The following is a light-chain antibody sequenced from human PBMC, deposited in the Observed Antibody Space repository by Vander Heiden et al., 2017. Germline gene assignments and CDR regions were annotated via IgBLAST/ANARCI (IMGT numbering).Light chain of an antibody. CDR3: QQRSNWPPGGA. J-gene: IGKJ2*01. Sequence: EIVLTQSPATLSLSPGERATLSCRASQSVSSYLAWYQQKPGQAPRLLIYDASNRATGIPARFSGSGSGTDFTLTISSLEPEDFAVYYCQQRSNWPPGGAFGQWTKLEIK. V-gene: IGKV3-11*01. CDR1: QSVSSY. CDR2: DAS.